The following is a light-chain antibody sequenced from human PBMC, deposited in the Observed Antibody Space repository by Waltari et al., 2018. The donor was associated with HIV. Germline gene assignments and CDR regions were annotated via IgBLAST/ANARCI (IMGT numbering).Light chain of an antibody. CDR1: SPNIGAGYD. Sequence: QSVLTQPPSVSGAPGQGVTISCTGSSPNIGAGYDVHWYPQLPGTAPELLIYGNNNRPSGVPDRFSGSKSGTSASLAITGLQAEDEADYYCQSYDSSLSGSVFGGGTKLTVL. V-gene: IGLV1-40*01. CDR3: QSYDSSLSGSV. CDR2: GNN. J-gene: IGLJ2*01.